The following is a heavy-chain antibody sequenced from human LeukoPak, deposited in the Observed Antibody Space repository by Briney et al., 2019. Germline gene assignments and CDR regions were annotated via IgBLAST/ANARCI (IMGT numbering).Heavy chain of an antibody. CDR3: TTDSKLVDYVHNSDY. CDR2: IKSKTDGGTT. D-gene: IGHD4-17*01. Sequence: GGSLRLSCAASGFTFSNAWMNWVRQAPGKGLEWVGRIKSKTDGGTTDYAAPVKGRFTISRDDSKNTLYLQMNSLKTEDTAVYYCTTDSKLVDYVHNSDYWGQGTLVTVSS. CDR1: GFTFSNAW. J-gene: IGHJ4*02. V-gene: IGHV3-15*07.